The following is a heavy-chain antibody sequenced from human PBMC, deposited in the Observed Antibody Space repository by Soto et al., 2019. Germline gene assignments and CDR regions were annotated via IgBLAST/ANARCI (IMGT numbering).Heavy chain of an antibody. D-gene: IGHD4-17*01. CDR1: GFPFRSYT. V-gene: IGHV3-21*01. J-gene: IGHJ4*02. CDR3: AKAYGGHSIDF. Sequence: EVQLVESGGGLVKPGGSLRLSCVGSGFPFRSYTMNWVRHAPGKGLEWISAISSFGNYIYYADSVKGRFTISRDNGKNSLYLQMDSLRAEDTAIYYCAKAYGGHSIDFWGQGTLVTVSS. CDR2: ISSFGNYI.